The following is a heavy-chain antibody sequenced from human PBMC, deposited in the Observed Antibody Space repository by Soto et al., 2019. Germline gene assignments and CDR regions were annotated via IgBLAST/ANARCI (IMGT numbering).Heavy chain of an antibody. CDR1: GFTFSSYG. CDR3: ARANGYNWNSRRGYYFEY. V-gene: IGHV3-33*01. D-gene: IGHD1-1*01. CDR2: IWYDGSNK. Sequence: QVQLVESGGGVVQPGRSLRLSCAASGFTFSSYGMHWVRQAPGKGLEWVAVIWYDGSNKYYADSVKGRFTISRDNSKNTLYLQMNSLRAEDTAVYYCARANGYNWNSRRGYYFEYWGQGTLVTVSS. J-gene: IGHJ4*02.